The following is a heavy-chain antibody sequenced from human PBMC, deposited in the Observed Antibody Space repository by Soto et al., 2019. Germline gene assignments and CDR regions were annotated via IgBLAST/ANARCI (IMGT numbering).Heavy chain of an antibody. D-gene: IGHD6-19*01. CDR1: GFNFSDHY. J-gene: IGHJ4*02. CDR3: ARHTSGWHYYDY. Sequence: GGSLRLSCAASGFNFSDHYMSWIRQAPGKGLEWVSYISGSSRYTNFADSVKGRFTISRDNAKNSLYLQMNSLRAEDTAVHYCARHTSGWHYYDYWGQGTPVTVSS. V-gene: IGHV3-11*06. CDR2: ISGSSRYT.